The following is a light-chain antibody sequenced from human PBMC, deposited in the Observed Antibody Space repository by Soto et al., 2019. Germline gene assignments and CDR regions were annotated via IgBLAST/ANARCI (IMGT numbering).Light chain of an antibody. J-gene: IGKJ3*01. CDR2: AAS. V-gene: IGKV1-39*01. Sequence: DIQMTQSPSSLSASVGDRVTITCRASQSISSYLNWYQQKPGKAPKLLIYAASSLQSGVPSRFSGNGYDTDFTLTISSLQPEDFATYYCQQSYSTPRITFGPGTKVDI. CDR1: QSISSY. CDR3: QQSYSTPRIT.